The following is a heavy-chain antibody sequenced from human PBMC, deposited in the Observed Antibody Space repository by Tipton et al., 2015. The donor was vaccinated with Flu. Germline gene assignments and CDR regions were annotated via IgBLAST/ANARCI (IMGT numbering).Heavy chain of an antibody. J-gene: IGHJ2*01. D-gene: IGHD5-24*01. CDR3: ARDGDGHNLCRCFNL. CDR2: SNGYNTDT. Sequence: QLVQSGAEVKKPGASVRVSCKASGYTFTSFGISWVRQAPGQGLEWMGWSNGYNTDTKYAQKFQDRFTMTTPTSTSTAYMGLRSLRSDDTAVYYGARDGDGHNLCRCFNLWGRGTLVTVSS. V-gene: IGHV1-18*01. CDR1: GYTFTSFG.